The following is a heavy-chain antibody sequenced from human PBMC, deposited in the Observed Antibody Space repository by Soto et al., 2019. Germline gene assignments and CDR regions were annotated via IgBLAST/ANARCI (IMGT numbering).Heavy chain of an antibody. J-gene: IGHJ4*02. D-gene: IGHD1-1*01. Sequence: SETLSLTCSVSGGSISTVGHYWTWIRQPPGKGLEWIGSIYHTGSTYYSKSLRSRLTMSVDTSKSQFSLRLSSVTAADTAVYYCARATGTLRSRNCDYWGQGTLVTVSS. V-gene: IGHV4-31*03. CDR1: GGSISTVGHY. CDR2: IYHTGST. CDR3: ARATGTLRSRNCDY.